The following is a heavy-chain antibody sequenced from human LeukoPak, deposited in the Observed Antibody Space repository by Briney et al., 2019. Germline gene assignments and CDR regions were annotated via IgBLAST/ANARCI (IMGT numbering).Heavy chain of an antibody. Sequence: PGGSLRLSCAASGFTFSSYAMSWVRQAPGKGLEWVSAISGSGGSTYYADSVKGRFTISRDNSKNTLHLQMNSLRAEDTAVYYCAKVAPGIAVAGTAGGAYYFDYWGQGTLVTVSS. V-gene: IGHV3-23*01. CDR1: GFTFSSYA. CDR2: ISGSGGST. D-gene: IGHD6-19*01. CDR3: AKVAPGIAVAGTAGGAYYFDY. J-gene: IGHJ4*02.